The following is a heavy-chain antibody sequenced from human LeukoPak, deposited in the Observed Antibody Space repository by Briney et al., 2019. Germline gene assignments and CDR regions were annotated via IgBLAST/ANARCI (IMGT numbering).Heavy chain of an antibody. CDR2: ISGSGDST. Sequence: GGSLRLSCAASGFTVSSNYMNWVRQAPGKGLEWVSGISGSGDSTYYADSVKGRFTISRDNAKNSLYLQMNSLRAEDTAVYYCARDTAMVNWYYYMDVWGKGTTVTVSS. V-gene: IGHV3-11*04. CDR3: ARDTAMVNWYYYMDV. J-gene: IGHJ6*03. CDR1: GFTVSSNY. D-gene: IGHD5-18*01.